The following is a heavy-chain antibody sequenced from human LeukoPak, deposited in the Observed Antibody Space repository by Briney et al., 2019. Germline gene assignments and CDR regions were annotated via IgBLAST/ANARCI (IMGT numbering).Heavy chain of an antibody. CDR2: ISGSGGST. J-gene: IGHJ4*02. CDR1: GFTFSSYA. V-gene: IGHV3-23*01. D-gene: IGHD3-3*01. CDR3: AKAPTYYDFWSELY. Sequence: GGSLRLSCAASGFTFSSYAMSWVRQAPGKGQEWVSAISGSGGSTYYADSVKGRFTISRDNSKNTLYLQMNSLRAEDTAVYYSAKAPTYYDFWSELYWGQGTLVTVSP.